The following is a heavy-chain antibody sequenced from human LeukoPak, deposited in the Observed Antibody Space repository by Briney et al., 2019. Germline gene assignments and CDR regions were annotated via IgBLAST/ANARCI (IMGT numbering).Heavy chain of an antibody. CDR3: ARESRGYFDWLSNYYFDY. CDR1: GFTFSSYW. J-gene: IGHJ4*02. V-gene: IGHV3-7*03. CDR2: IKQDGSEK. Sequence: GGSLRLSCAASGFTFSSYWMSWVSQAPGKGLEWVANIKQDGSEKYYVDSVKGRFTISRDNAKNSLYLQMNSLRAEDTAVYYCARESRGYFDWLSNYYFDYWGQGTLVTVSS. D-gene: IGHD3-9*01.